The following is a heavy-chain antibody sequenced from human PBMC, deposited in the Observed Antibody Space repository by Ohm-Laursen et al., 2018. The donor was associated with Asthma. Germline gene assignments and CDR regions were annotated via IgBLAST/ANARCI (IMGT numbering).Heavy chain of an antibody. CDR1: GYTFTAYY. J-gene: IGHJ4*02. CDR3: ASGLAGDYGDYVPDF. Sequence: ASVKVSCKSSGYTFTAYYMHWVRQAPGQGLEWMGRFNPNDGATSFAQKFQGRVTMTWDTSITTAYMELSRLTSDDTAVYYCASGLAGDYGDYVPDFWGQGSLVTVSA. D-gene: IGHD4-17*01. CDR2: FNPNDGAT. V-gene: IGHV1-2*06.